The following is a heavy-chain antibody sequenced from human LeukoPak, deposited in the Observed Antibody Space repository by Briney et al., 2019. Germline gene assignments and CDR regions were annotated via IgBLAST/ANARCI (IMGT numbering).Heavy chain of an antibody. D-gene: IGHD3-22*01. J-gene: IGHJ4*02. V-gene: IGHV3-23*01. CDR3: AKDLDYYDSSGYYGSDY. CDR2: ISGSGGST. Sequence: GESLRPSCAASGFSVSTSYMSWVRQAPGKGLEWVSAISGSGGSTYYADSVKGRFTISRDNSKNTLYLQMNSLRAEDTAVYYCAKDLDYYDSSGYYGSDYWGQGTLVTVSS. CDR1: GFSVSTSY.